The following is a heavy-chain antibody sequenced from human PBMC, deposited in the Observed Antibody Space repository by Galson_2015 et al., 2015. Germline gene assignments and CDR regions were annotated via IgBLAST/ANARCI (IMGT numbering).Heavy chain of an antibody. CDR3: ARSLRGPTTVTSTLSNRKGWYFDL. J-gene: IGHJ2*01. CDR2: IYSGGST. Sequence: SLRLSCAASGFIVTNNYMSWVRQAPGKGLEWVSIIYSGGSTYYADSVKGRFTISRDDSKNTLYLQMNSLKAEDTAVYYCARSLRGPTTVTSTLSNRKGWYFDLWGRGTLVSISS. CDR1: GFIVTNNY. V-gene: IGHV3-53*01. D-gene: IGHD4-17*01.